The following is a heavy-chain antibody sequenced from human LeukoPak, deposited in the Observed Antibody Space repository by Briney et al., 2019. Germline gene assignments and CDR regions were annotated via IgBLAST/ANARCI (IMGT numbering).Heavy chain of an antibody. CDR3: ARTTSFTASGYDY. J-gene: IGHJ4*02. CDR1: VYTFTNYH. Sequence: ASVTVSCKASVYTFTNYHIHCVRQATGQGLEWMGWMNPNNGDSGYAQKFQGRVTITRDTSISTSYMELRSLRSDDTAVYFCARTTSFTASGYDYWGQGTLVTVSS. V-gene: IGHV1-8*03. D-gene: IGHD6-25*01. CDR2: MNPNNGDS.